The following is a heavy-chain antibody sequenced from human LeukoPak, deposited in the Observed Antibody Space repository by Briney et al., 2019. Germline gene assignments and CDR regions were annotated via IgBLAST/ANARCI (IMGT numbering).Heavy chain of an antibody. D-gene: IGHD6-6*01. V-gene: IGHV3-49*04. J-gene: IGHJ6*02. Sequence: GGSLRLSCAASGFTFSSYEMSWVRQAQGKGLEWVGFIRSKAYGGTTEYAASVKGRFTISRDDSKSIAYLQMNSLKTEDTAVYYCTSVEYSSSSLDGMDVWGQGTTVTVSS. CDR2: IRSKAYGGTT. CDR3: TSVEYSSSSLDGMDV. CDR1: GFTFSSYE.